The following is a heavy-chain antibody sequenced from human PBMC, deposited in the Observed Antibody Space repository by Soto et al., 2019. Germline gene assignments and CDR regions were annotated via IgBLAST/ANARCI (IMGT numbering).Heavy chain of an antibody. J-gene: IGHJ6*03. CDR2: MNPNSGNT. Sequence: QVQLVQSGAEVKKPGASVKVSCKASGYTFTSYDINWVRQATGQGLEWMGWMNPNSGNTGHAQKFQGRVTMTRNTSISTAYMELSSLRSEDTAVYYCARGVRAAVTTSRSYYYYYMDVWGKGTTVTVSS. CDR3: ARGVRAAVTTSRSYYYYYMDV. D-gene: IGHD4-4*01. V-gene: IGHV1-8*01. CDR1: GYTFTSYD.